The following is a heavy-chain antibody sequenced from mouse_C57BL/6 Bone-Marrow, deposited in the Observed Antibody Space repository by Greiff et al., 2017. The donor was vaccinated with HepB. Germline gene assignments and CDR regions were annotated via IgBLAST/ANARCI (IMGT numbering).Heavy chain of an antibody. CDR2: IWSGGST. Sequence: QVQLQQSGPGLVQPSQCLSITCTVSGFSLTSYGVHWVRQSPGKGLEWLGVIWSGGSTDYNAAFISRLSSSKDNSKSQVFFKMHSLQADDTAISYCAGNGAWFAYWGQGTLVTVSA. CDR3: AGNGAWFAY. CDR1: GFSLTSYG. J-gene: IGHJ3*01. V-gene: IGHV2-2*01.